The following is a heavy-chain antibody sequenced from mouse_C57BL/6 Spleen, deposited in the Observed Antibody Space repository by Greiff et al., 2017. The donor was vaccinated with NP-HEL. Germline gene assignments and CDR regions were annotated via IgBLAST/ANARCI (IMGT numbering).Heavy chain of an antibody. CDR3: AREFTTVVEVYFDY. CDR2: ISSGSSTI. D-gene: IGHD1-1*01. V-gene: IGHV5-17*01. CDR1: GFTFSDYG. J-gene: IGHJ2*01. Sequence: EVKLVESGGGLVKPGGSLKLSCAASGFTFSDYGMHWVRQAPEKGLEWVAYISSGSSTIYYADTVKGRFTISRDNAKNTLVLQMTSVRVEDTAMYYCAREFTTVVEVYFDYWGQGTTLTVSS.